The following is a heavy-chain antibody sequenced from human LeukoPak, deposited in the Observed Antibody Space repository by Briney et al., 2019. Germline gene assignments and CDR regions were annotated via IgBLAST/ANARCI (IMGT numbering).Heavy chain of an antibody. CDR1: GGSISSHY. CDR3: ARSISGYCSGGSCYSGGMDV. D-gene: IGHD2-15*01. Sequence: SETLSLTCTVSGGSISSHYWSWIRQPPGKGLEWIGYIYYSGTTNYNPSLKSRVTISVDTSKNQFSLKLSSVTAADTAVYYCARSISGYCSGGSCYSGGMDVWGQGTTVTVSS. CDR2: IYYSGTT. V-gene: IGHV4-59*11. J-gene: IGHJ6*02.